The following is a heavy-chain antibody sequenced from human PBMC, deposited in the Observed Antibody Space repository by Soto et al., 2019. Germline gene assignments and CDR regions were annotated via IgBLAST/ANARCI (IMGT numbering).Heavy chain of an antibody. CDR3: GTDRWGGAFDM. D-gene: IGHD3-10*01. Sequence: EVQVVESGGGLVQPGGSLRLSCAAIGCSLRSDWMAWVRQIPGKGLEFVANIKEDGSVKNYVDSVKGRFSISRDNDKNSLYLQMNSLRAEYTAVYYCGTDRWGGAFDMWGQGTTVTVSS. J-gene: IGHJ3*02. CDR1: GCSLRSDW. V-gene: IGHV3-7*01. CDR2: IKEDGSVK.